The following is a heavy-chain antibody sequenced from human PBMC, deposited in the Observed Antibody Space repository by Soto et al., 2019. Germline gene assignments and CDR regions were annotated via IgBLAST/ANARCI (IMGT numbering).Heavy chain of an antibody. CDR3: ARNFDADY. Sequence: GGSLRLSCAASGFTFSTYWMLWVRQAPGKGLVWVSRINSDGTSTHYADSVKGRFTVSRDNAKNTLYLQMSSLRAEDTALYYCARNFDADYWGQGTMVTVSS. D-gene: IGHD2-2*01. CDR2: INSDGTST. CDR1: GFTFSTYW. V-gene: IGHV3-74*01. J-gene: IGHJ4*02.